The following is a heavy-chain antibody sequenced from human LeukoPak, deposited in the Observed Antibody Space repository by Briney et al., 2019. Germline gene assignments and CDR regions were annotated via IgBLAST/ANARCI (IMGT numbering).Heavy chain of an antibody. Sequence: GGSLRLSCVASEFSFSDSTMSWVRQAAGKGLEWVAKMKEDGSDEKYVDSVKGRFTISRDNAKNSLYLQMSSLRPEDTAVYFCVVGGAGGGYFPNWGQGSLVIVSS. CDR3: VVGGAGGGYFPN. J-gene: IGHJ1*01. D-gene: IGHD3-16*01. CDR2: MKEDGSDE. V-gene: IGHV3-7*01. CDR1: EFSFSDST.